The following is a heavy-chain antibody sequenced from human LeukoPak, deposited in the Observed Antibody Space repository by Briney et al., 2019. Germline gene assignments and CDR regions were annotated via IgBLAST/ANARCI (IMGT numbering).Heavy chain of an antibody. J-gene: IGHJ1*01. V-gene: IGHV3-21*01. D-gene: IGHD3-22*01. CDR3: ARPPRRYYYDSSGYYYVYFQH. CDR1: GFTFSSYS. Sequence: SGGSLRLSCAASGFTFSSYSMNWVRQAPGKGLEWVSSISSGSSYIYYADSVKGRFTISRDNAKNSLYLQMNSLRAEDTAVYYCARPPRRYYYDSSGYYYVYFQHWGQGTLVTVSS. CDR2: ISSGSSYI.